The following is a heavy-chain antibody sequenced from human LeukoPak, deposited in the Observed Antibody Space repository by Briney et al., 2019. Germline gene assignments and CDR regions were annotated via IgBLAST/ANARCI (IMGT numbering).Heavy chain of an antibody. CDR2: IYYSGST. Sequence: SETLSLTCTVSGGSISSSSYYWGWIRQPPGKGLEWIGSIYYSGSTYYNPSLKSRVTISVDTSKNQFSLKLSSLTAADTAVYYCARAPRALGPIFGLSSPPYCYYYMDVWGKGTTVTVSS. CDR1: GGSISSSSYY. J-gene: IGHJ6*03. CDR3: ARAPRALGPIFGLSSPPYCYYYMDV. D-gene: IGHD3-3*01. V-gene: IGHV4-39*07.